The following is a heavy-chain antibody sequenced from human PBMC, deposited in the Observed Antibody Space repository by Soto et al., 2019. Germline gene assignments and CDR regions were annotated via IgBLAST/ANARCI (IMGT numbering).Heavy chain of an antibody. J-gene: IGHJ4*02. CDR2: IKSKTNGGTT. Sequence: EVQVVESGGGLVRPGGSLRLSCAASGFIFINAWMSWVRQVPGKGLEWVGRIKSKTNGGTTDYAAPVRGRFSISRDDSKNTLYLQMNSLKTEDTAVYYCTTDDPINRYWGQGTLVTVSS. CDR1: GFIFINAW. CDR3: TTDDPINRY. V-gene: IGHV3-15*01.